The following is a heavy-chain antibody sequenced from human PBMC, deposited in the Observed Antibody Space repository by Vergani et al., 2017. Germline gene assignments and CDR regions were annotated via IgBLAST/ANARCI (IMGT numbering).Heavy chain of an antibody. CDR1: GFSFSSYG. V-gene: IGHV3-33*01. CDR2: IWYDGSKT. J-gene: IGHJ4*02. CDR3: ARPRWGRIIDIAVLGGGFNS. D-gene: IGHD6-19*01. Sequence: QVQLVESGGGVVQPGRSLRLSCAASGFSFSSYGMHWVRQAPGKGLEWVAAIWYDGSKTYYADSVKGRFTISRDNSKDTLFLQMNSLRAEDTAVYYCARPRWGRIIDIAVLGGGFNSWGQGTLVTVSS.